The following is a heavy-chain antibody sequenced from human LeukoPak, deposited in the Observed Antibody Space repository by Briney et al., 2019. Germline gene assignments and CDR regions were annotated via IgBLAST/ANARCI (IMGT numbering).Heavy chain of an antibody. J-gene: IGHJ4*02. V-gene: IGHV4-4*07. CDR3: ASDSIAVPGTFDY. CDR1: GGSISSYY. CDR2: SYTSGST. Sequence: SETLSLTCTGSGGSISSYYWSWIRQPAGKGLDWMGHSYTSGSTNYNPSLTSRVTILIDKSRNQFSLKVTSVTAADTAVYYCASDSIAVPGTFDYWGQGTLVTVSS. D-gene: IGHD6-19*01.